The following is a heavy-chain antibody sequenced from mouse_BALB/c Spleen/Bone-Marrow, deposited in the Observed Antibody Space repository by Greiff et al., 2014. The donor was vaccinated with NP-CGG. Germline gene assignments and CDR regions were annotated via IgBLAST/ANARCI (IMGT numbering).Heavy chain of an antibody. J-gene: IGHJ4*01. V-gene: IGHV1-14*01. CDR2: INPYNDGT. D-gene: IGHD1-1*01. CDR1: GYTFTSYA. CDR3: ARGITTVVPYAMDY. Sequence: EVQLQQSGPELVKPGASVKMSCKASGYTFTSYAMHWVKQKPGQGLEWIGYINPYNDGTKYNEKFKGKATLTSDKSSSTAYMELSSLTSEDSAVYYCARGITTVVPYAMDYWGQGTSVTVSS.